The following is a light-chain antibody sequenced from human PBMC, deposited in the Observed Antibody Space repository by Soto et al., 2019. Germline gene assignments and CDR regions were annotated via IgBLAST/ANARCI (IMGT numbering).Light chain of an antibody. CDR1: ISDVGSYNY. Sequence: QSVLTQPASVSGTPGQSITISCTGTISDVGSYNYVSWYQQYPGKAPKLMIYDVSTRPSGVSDRFSGSKSGTSASLAISGLQSEDEAEYYCATWDDSLNLLYVFGIGTKVTVL. V-gene: IGLV2-14*03. CDR2: DVS. J-gene: IGLJ1*01. CDR3: ATWDDSLNLLYV.